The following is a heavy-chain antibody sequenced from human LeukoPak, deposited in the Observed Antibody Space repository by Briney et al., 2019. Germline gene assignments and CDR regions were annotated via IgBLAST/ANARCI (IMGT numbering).Heavy chain of an antibody. CDR3: AKEFYFATAV. D-gene: IGHD2-15*01. CDR1: GFTFSTYA. CDR2: ISGSGGST. Sequence: GGSLRLSCAASGFTFSTYAMSWVRQSPGKGLEWVSTISGSGGSTYYADSVKGRFTISRDNSKNALHLQMNSLRAEDTAVYYCAKEFYFATAVWGQGTTVTVSS. J-gene: IGHJ6*02. V-gene: IGHV3-23*01.